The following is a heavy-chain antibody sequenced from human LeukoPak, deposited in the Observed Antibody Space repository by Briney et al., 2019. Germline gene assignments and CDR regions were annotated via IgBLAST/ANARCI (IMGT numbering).Heavy chain of an antibody. J-gene: IGHJ4*02. CDR3: AREGYSYGPFDY. Sequence: ASVNVSCTASGYTFTSYYMHWVRQAPGQGLEWMGIINPSGGSTSYAQKFQGRVTMTRDTSTSTVYMELSSLRSEDTAVYYCAREGYSYGPFDYWGQGTLVTVSS. V-gene: IGHV1-46*01. D-gene: IGHD5-18*01. CDR2: INPSGGST. CDR1: GYTFTSYY.